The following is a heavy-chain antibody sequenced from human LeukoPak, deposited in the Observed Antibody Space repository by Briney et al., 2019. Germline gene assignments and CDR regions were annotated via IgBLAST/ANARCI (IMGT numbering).Heavy chain of an antibody. V-gene: IGHV3-7*05. CDR3: ARDFYGPYYYYGMDV. CDR2: IKQDGSEK. J-gene: IGHJ6*02. CDR1: GFTFSSYW. D-gene: IGHD2/OR15-2a*01. Sequence: PGESLKISCAASGFTFSSYWMSWVRQAPGKVLEWVANIKQDGSEKYYVDSVKGRFTISRDNAKNSLYLQMNSLRAEDTAVYYCARDFYGPYYYYGMDVWGQGTTVTVSS.